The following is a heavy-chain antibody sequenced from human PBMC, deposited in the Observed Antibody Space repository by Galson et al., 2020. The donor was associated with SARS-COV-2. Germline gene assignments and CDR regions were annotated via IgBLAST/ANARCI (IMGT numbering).Heavy chain of an antibody. Sequence: GESLKISCKGSGYSFTSYWIGWVRQMPGKGLEWMGIIYPGDSDTRYSPSFQGQVTISADKSISTAYLQWSSLKASDTAMYYCARGSGSYHLWASDSFDIWGQGTMVTVSS. CDR1: GYSFTSYW. CDR2: IYPGDSDT. D-gene: IGHD3-10*01. V-gene: IGHV5-51*01. CDR3: ARGSGSYHLWASDSFDI. J-gene: IGHJ3*02.